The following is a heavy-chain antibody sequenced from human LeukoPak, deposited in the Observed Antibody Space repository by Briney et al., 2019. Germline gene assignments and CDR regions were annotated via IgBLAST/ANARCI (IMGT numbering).Heavy chain of an antibody. CDR2: IIPIFGTA. Sequence: SVKVSCKXSGGTFSSYAISWVRQAPGQGLEWMGRIIPIFGTANYAQKSQGRVTITTDESTSTAYMELSSLRSEDTAVYYCARDYYDSSGYYYAHDYWGQGTLVTVSS. D-gene: IGHD3-22*01. J-gene: IGHJ4*02. CDR1: GGTFSSYA. CDR3: ARDYYDSSGYYYAHDY. V-gene: IGHV1-69*05.